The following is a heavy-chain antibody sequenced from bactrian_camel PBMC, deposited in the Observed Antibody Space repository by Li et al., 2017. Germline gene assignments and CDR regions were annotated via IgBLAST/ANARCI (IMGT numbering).Heavy chain of an antibody. J-gene: IGHJ4*01. V-gene: IGHV3S53*01. D-gene: IGHD5*01. Sequence: HVQLVESGGGSVQVGGSLKLSCAASTYDISMRCMAWFRQAAGKEREGVATLDQNGITTYADSVKGRFTISKDNDNDILFLDMNDLKPEDTGIYVCAAAFVSGCNPDTLLQNRGAGWNGRGTQVTVS. CDR2: LDQNGIT. CDR1: TYDISMRC.